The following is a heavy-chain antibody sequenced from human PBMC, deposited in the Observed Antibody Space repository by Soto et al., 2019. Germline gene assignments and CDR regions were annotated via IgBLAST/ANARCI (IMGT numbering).Heavy chain of an antibody. J-gene: IGHJ4*02. V-gene: IGHV3-23*01. CDR2: IIGSGNII. D-gene: IGHD6-13*01. CDR3: ARAISSSWSYFDY. Sequence: EVPLLESGGGLVQPGGSRRLSCAASGFTFNNYAMSWVRQAPGRGLEWVSAIIGSGNIIHYADSVKGRFTISRDNSKNTLYLQMSSLRAEDTAVYYCARAISSSWSYFDYWGQGTLVTVSS. CDR1: GFTFNNYA.